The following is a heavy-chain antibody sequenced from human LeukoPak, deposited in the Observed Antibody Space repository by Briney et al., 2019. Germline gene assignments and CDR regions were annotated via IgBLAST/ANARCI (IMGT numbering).Heavy chain of an antibody. CDR1: VGSFSGYY. Sequence: KPSETLSLTCAVYVGSFSGYYWSWIRQAPGKGLEWIGEINYSGSTNYNPSLKSRVTISVDTSKNQFSLRLTSVTAADTAVYYCARQQQMVNWFDPWGQGTLVTVSS. CDR3: ARQQQMVNWFDP. D-gene: IGHD6-13*01. J-gene: IGHJ5*02. V-gene: IGHV4-34*01. CDR2: INYSGST.